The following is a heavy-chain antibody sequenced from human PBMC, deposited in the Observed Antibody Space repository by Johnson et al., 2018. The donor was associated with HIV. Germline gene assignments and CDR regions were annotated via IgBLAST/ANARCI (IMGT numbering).Heavy chain of an antibody. CDR2: ISGSGDTA. V-gene: IGHV3-NL1*01. CDR3: AREGVVGVKDGLI. D-gene: IGHD1-26*01. Sequence: QMQLVESGGGVVQPGRSLRLSCTASGFTFSTYGMHWVRQAPGKGLEWVSAISGSGDTAYYADSVKGRFTISRDKSKNTLSLQMNSVRAEDTAVYYWAREGVVGVKDGLIWGQGTMVTVSS. J-gene: IGHJ3*02. CDR1: GFTFSTYG.